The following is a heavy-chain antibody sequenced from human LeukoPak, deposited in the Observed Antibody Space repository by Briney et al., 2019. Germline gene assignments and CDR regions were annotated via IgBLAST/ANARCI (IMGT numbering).Heavy chain of an antibody. CDR1: GFTVSSSF. D-gene: IGHD4-11*01. CDR2: IYSGGST. J-gene: IGHJ4*02. Sequence: GGSLRLSCAASGFTVSSSFMSWVRQAPGKGLERVSVIYSGGSTYYADSVKGRFTISRDNSKNTLYLQINSLRADDTAMYFCAKDGVDYSFEYWRQRTLVTVSS. CDR3: AKDGVDYSFEY. V-gene: IGHV3-53*01.